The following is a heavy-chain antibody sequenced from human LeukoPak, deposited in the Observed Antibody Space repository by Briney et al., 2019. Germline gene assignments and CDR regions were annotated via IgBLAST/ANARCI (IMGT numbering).Heavy chain of an antibody. J-gene: IGHJ5*02. CDR2: INHSGST. Sequence: PSETLSLTCAVYGGSFSGYYWSWIRQPPGKGLEWIGEINHSGSTNYNPSLKSRVTISVDTSKNQFSLKLSSVTAADTAVYYCARAHSGSYSGYWFGPWGQGTLVTVSS. D-gene: IGHD1-26*01. CDR1: GGSFSGYY. CDR3: ARAHSGSYSGYWFGP. V-gene: IGHV4-34*01.